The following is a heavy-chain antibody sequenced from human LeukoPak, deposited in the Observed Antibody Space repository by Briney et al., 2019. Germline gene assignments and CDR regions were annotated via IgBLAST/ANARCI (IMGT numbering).Heavy chain of an antibody. CDR3: ARDRWRWGSMQYYFDY. V-gene: IGHV4-59*12. J-gene: IGHJ4*02. CDR1: GGSISSYY. D-gene: IGHD5-24*01. CDR2: IYYSGST. Sequence: MASETLSLTCTVSGGSISSYYWSWIRQPPGKGLEWIGYIYYSGSTYYNPSLKSRVTISVDTSKNQFSLKLSSVTAADTAVYYCARDRWRWGSMQYYFDYWGQGTLVTVSS.